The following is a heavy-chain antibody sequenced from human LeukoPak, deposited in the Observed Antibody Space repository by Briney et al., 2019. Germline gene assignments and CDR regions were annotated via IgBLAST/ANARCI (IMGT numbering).Heavy chain of an antibody. Sequence: SETLSLTRTVSGGSISSYYWSWIRQPAGKGLEWIGRIYISGSTNYNPSLKSRVTMSVDTSKNQFSLKLSSVTAADTAVYYCARTRYYYGSRSYGAPYYFDYWGQGTLVTVSS. J-gene: IGHJ4*02. CDR2: IYISGST. CDR3: ARTRYYYGSRSYGAPYYFDY. CDR1: GGSISSYY. D-gene: IGHD3-10*01. V-gene: IGHV4-4*07.